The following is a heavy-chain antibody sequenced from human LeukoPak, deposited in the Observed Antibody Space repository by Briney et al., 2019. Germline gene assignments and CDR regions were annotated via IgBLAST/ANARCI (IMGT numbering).Heavy chain of an antibody. Sequence: GASVKVSCKASGFTFTSSAMQWVRQARGQRLEWIGWIVVGSGNTNYAQKFQERVTITRDMSTSTAYMELSSLRSEDTAVYYCARVLGSLRSSSGAFDIWGQGTMVTVSS. CDR3: ARVLGSLRSSSGAFDI. CDR1: GFTFTSSA. CDR2: IVVGSGNT. J-gene: IGHJ3*02. D-gene: IGHD6-6*01. V-gene: IGHV1-58*02.